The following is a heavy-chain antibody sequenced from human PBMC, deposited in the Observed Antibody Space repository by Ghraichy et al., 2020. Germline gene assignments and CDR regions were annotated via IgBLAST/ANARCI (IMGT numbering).Heavy chain of an antibody. Sequence: GSLRLSCAASGFSVSNNYMSWVRQAPGKGLEWVAVIYSGGSTYYADSVKGRFTISRDNSKNTLYLQMNSLRVEDTAIYYCAKDDIQTWNCFDPWGQGTLVTVSS. J-gene: IGHJ5*02. V-gene: IGHV3-53*01. CDR3: AKDDIQTWNCFDP. CDR1: GFSVSNNY. CDR2: IYSGGST.